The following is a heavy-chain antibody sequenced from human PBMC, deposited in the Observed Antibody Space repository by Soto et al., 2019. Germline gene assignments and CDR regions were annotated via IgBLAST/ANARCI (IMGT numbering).Heavy chain of an antibody. V-gene: IGHV3-11*06. D-gene: IGHD2-2*02. Sequence: GGSLRLSCAASGFIFSDYYMSWIRQAPGKGLEWVSYISSSTSYTKYADSVKGRFTISRDNAKNSLYLQMNSLRGEDTAVYYCARDVVPAAISNYYAMDVWGQGTTVTAP. CDR3: ARDVVPAAISNYYAMDV. CDR1: GFIFSDYY. J-gene: IGHJ6*02. CDR2: ISSSTSYT.